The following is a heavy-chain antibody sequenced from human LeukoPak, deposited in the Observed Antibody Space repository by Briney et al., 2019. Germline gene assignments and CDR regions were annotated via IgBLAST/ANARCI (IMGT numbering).Heavy chain of an antibody. CDR1: GGSVNSETYC. Sequence: SETLSLTCTVSGGSVNSETYCWTWIRQPPGKGLEWIGFVCYTGSTNYYPSLTSRVTISVDTSKNHFSLKLNSVTAADTAVYYCARWGGNDYYGSGSYPSARYYFDYWGQGTLVTVSS. V-gene: IGHV4-61*03. J-gene: IGHJ4*02. D-gene: IGHD3-10*01. CDR2: VCYTGST. CDR3: ARWGGNDYYGSGSYPSARYYFDY.